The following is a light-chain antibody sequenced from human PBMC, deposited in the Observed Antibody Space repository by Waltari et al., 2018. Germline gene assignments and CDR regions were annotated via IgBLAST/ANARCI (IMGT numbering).Light chain of an antibody. V-gene: IGKV3-15*01. J-gene: IGKJ5*01. CDR2: GAS. CDR3: QQYNNWPPIT. CDR1: QSISSN. Sequence: EIVMTQSPATLSVSPGERATRSCRASQSISSNLAWYQQKPGQAPRLLIYGASTSATGIPARFSGSGSGTEFTLTISSMQSEDFAVSYCQQYNNWPPITFGQGTRLEIK.